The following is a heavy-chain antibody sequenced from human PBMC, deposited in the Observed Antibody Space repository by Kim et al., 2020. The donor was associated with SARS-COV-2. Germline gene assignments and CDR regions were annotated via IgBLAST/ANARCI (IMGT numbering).Heavy chain of an antibody. CDR1: GLNVNNKY. D-gene: IGHD1-1*01. J-gene: IGHJ6*02. CDR2: IYRGGDT. CDR3: ATGGWNDAGRRSGLDV. Sequence: GGSLRLSCAASGLNVNNKYTSWVRQAPGKGLEWVSVIYRGGDTYYADSVKGRFIISRDNSKNTVSLQMKSLRDEDTAVYFCATGGWNDAGRRSGLDVWGQGTTVTVSS. V-gene: IGHV3-53*01.